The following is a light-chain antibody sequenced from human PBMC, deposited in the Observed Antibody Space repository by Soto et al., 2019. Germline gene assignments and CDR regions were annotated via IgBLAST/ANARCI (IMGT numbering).Light chain of an antibody. V-gene: IGLV2-14*01. CDR3: SSYTSSSTLHYV. CDR1: SSDVGGYNY. Sequence: QSALTQPASVSGSPGQSITISCTGTSSDVGGYNYVSWYQQHPGKAPKLMIYEVSNRPSGVSNRFSGSKSGNTASLTISGLQAEDEADYYCSSYTSSSTLHYVFGPGTKVTV. J-gene: IGLJ1*01. CDR2: EVS.